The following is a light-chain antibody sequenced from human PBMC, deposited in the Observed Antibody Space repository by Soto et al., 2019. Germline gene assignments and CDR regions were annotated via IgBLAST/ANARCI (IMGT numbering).Light chain of an antibody. CDR3: QQSYSTPVN. Sequence: DIQMTQSPSSLSASVGDRVTITCRASQSISSSLNWYQHKPGKAHKLLIYAASSLQSGVPSRFSGSGSGTDFTLTIFSLQHENFASYYFQQSYSTPVNFGQGTMVDI. CDR2: AAS. CDR1: QSISSS. J-gene: IGKJ1*01. V-gene: IGKV1-39*01.